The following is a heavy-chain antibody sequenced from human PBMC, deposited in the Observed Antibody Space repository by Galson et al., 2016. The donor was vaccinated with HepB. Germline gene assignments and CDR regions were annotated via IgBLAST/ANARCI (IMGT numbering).Heavy chain of an antibody. Sequence: SLRLSCAASGVTVSNNYMSWVRQAPGKGLKWVAVMYSGGSTSYADSVKGRFTISRDNSKNMVYLQMNSLRAEDTAVYYCARDRPVTTSGSWGQGTLVTVSS. CDR2: MYSGGST. CDR1: GVTVSNNY. V-gene: IGHV3-53*01. CDR3: ARDRPVTTSGS. J-gene: IGHJ5*02. D-gene: IGHD4-11*01.